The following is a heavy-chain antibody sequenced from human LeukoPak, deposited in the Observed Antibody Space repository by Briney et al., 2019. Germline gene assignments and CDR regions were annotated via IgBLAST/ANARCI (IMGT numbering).Heavy chain of an antibody. CDR2: IIPIFGTA. V-gene: IGHV1-69*05. Sequence: SVKVSCKASGGTFSSYAISWVRQAPGQGLEWMGGIIPIFGTANYAQKFQGRVTITTDESTSTAYMELSSLRSEDTAVYYCVRQYYYGSGSYFYYYYMDVWGKGTTVTVSS. CDR3: VRQYYYGSGSYFYYYYMDV. CDR1: GGTFSSYA. J-gene: IGHJ6*03. D-gene: IGHD3-10*01.